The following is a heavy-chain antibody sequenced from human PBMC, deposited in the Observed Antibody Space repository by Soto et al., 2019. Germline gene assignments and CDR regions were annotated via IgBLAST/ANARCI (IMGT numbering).Heavy chain of an antibody. CDR1: GFTFSSYA. V-gene: IGHV3-23*01. J-gene: IGHJ3*02. CDR3: AKDSALKVANWGSIDAFDI. D-gene: IGHD7-27*01. CDR2: ISGSGGST. Sequence: GGSLRLSCAASGFTFSSYAMSWVRQAPGKGLEWVSAISGSGGSTYYADSVKGRFTISRDNSKNTLYLQMNSLRAEDTAVYYCAKDSALKVANWGSIDAFDIWGQGTMVTVSS.